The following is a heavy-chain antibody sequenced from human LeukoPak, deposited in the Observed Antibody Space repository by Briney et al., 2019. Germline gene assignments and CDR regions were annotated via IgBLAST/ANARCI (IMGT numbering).Heavy chain of an antibody. CDR1: GFTVSNNY. CDR3: ARDPGYCSGGSCYDY. D-gene: IGHD2-15*01. CDR2: IYSGGNT. J-gene: IGHJ4*02. Sequence: SGGSLRLSCAASGFTVSNNYMTWVRQAPGRGLEWVSVIYSGGNTYYADSVKGRLTISRDNSKNTLYLQMNSLRAEDTAVYYCARDPGYCSGGSCYDYWGQGTLVTVSS. V-gene: IGHV3-53*01.